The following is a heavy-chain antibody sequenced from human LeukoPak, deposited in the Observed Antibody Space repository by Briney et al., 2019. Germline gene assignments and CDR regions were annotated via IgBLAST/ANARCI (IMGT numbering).Heavy chain of an antibody. D-gene: IGHD1-20*01. J-gene: IGHJ4*02. Sequence: PGRSLRLSCAASGFTFSSYAMTWVRQAPGKGLEWVSAISGNGGATYYADSVKGRFTISRDNSKNTLYLQMNSLRVEDTVVYYCAKDPYNSITHSFDYWGQGTLVTVSS. V-gene: IGHV3-23*01. CDR1: GFTFSSYA. CDR3: AKDPYNSITHSFDY. CDR2: ISGNGGAT.